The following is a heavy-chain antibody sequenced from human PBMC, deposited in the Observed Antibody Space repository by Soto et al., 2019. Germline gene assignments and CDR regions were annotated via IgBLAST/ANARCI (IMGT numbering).Heavy chain of an antibody. Sequence: PSETLSLTCAVYGGSFSGYYWSWIRQPPGKGLEWIGEINHSGSTNYNPSLKSRVTISVDTSKNQFSLKLSSVTAADTAVYYCARGLRGPSRITMVRGAPSTNYYYYMDVWGKGTTVTVSS. D-gene: IGHD3-10*01. V-gene: IGHV4-34*01. CDR3: ARGLRGPSRITMVRGAPSTNYYYYMDV. CDR1: GGSFSGYY. CDR2: INHSGST. J-gene: IGHJ6*03.